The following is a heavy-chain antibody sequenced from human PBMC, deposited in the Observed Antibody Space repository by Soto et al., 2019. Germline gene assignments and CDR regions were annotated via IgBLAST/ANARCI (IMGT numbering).Heavy chain of an antibody. CDR3: ARVITTYYYDGSGYGVDYFDY. CDR1: GFTLSSYW. Sequence: SLRLSCAASGFTLSSYWMHWVRQAPGKGLVWVSRINSDGSSTSYADSVKGRFTISRDNAKNTVYLQMNALRAEDTAVYFCARVITTYYYDGSGYGVDYFDYWGQGTLVTVSS. V-gene: IGHV3-74*01. CDR2: INSDGSST. D-gene: IGHD3-22*01. J-gene: IGHJ4*02.